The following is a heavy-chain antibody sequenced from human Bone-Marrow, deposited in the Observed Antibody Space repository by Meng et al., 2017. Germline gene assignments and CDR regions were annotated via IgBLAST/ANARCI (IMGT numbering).Heavy chain of an antibody. CDR3: ATGAAAADH. CDR2: IETKGEGGTA. Sequence: GESLKISCVASGVSFTDAWMSWVRQAPGKGLEWVGRIETKGEGGTADYAAPVKGRFSISRDDSKNTLYLQMNTLISEDTGVYFCATGAAAADHWGQGTLVTVSS. CDR1: GVSFTDAW. J-gene: IGHJ4*02. D-gene: IGHD6-13*01. V-gene: IGHV3-15*04.